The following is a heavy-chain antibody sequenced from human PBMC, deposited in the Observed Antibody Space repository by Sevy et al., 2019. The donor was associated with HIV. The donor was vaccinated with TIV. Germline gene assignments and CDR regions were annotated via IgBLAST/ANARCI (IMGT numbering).Heavy chain of an antibody. D-gene: IGHD5-18*01. CDR3: TTGDPYNRYGYMRPYFFDY. CDR1: GFTFSSYE. V-gene: IGHV3-15*01. Sequence: GGSLRLSCAASGFTFSSYEMNWVRQAPGKGLEWVGRIKSKTDGGTGDYAAPVKGRFSISRDDSKNTLYLQMNSLKTEDTAVYYCTTGDPYNRYGYMRPYFFDYWGQGTLVTVSS. CDR2: IKSKTDGGTG. J-gene: IGHJ4*02.